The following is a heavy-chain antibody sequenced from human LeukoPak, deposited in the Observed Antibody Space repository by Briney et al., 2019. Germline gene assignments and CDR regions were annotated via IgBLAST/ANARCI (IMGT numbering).Heavy chain of an antibody. CDR3: AKDLYYYDSSGLYFDY. CDR2: ITSSGGSA. V-gene: IGHV3-23*01. J-gene: IGHJ4*02. CDR1: GFTFSSYA. D-gene: IGHD3-22*01. Sequence: GGSLRLSCAASGFTFSSYAMSWVRQAPGKGLEWVSAITSSGGSAYYADSVKGRFTISRDNSKNTLYLQMNSLRAEDTAVYYCAKDLYYYDSSGLYFDYWGQGTLVTVSS.